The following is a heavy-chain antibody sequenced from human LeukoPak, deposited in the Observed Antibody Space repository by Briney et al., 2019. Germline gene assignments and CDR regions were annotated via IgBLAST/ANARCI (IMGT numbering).Heavy chain of an antibody. D-gene: IGHD2-21*01. CDR3: ARSQMRYYFDY. CDR1: GGSISSYY. Sequence: SETLSLTCAVSGGSISSYYWSWIRQPPGKGLEWIGYIYSSGSTNYNPSLKSRVTISVDTSKNQFSLKLSSVTAADTAVYYCARSQMRYYFDYWGQGTLVTVSS. CDR2: IYSSGST. V-gene: IGHV4-4*08. J-gene: IGHJ4*02.